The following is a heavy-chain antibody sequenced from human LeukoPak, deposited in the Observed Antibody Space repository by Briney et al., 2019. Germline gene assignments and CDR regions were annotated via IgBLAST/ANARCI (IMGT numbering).Heavy chain of an antibody. CDR3: MGDFLERSDP. D-gene: IGHD3-3*01. Sequence: TGGSLRLSCAASGVIFSTYNMNWVRQAPGKGLEWVSYISSSGTTIYYADSVRGRFTISRNNAKNSLYLQMNSLRAEDTAVYYCMGDFLERSDPWGQGTLVTVSS. CDR2: ISSSGTTI. J-gene: IGHJ5*02. CDR1: GVIFSTYN. V-gene: IGHV3-48*01.